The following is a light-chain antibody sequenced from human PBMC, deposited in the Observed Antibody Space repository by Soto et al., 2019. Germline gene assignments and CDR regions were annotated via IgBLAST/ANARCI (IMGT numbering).Light chain of an antibody. CDR3: KQSFSTPIT. CDR1: QSISGY. J-gene: IGKJ5*01. CDR2: AAS. Sequence: DIQMTQSPSSLSASVGDRVTITCRASQSISGYLNWYQQIPGKTPKLLIYAASSLQGGVPSRFSGSGSGTDFTLTISSLQPEDFATYYCKQSFSTPITFGQGTRLEI. V-gene: IGKV1-39*01.